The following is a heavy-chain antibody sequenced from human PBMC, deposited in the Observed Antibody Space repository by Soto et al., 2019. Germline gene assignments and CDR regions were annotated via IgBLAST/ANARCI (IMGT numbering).Heavy chain of an antibody. J-gene: IGHJ6*03. Sequence: PGGSLRLSCAASGFTFSSYSMNWVRQAPGKGLEWVSYISSSSSTIYYADSVKGRFTISRDNAKNSLYLQMNSLRAEDTAVYYCAREGLMVRGVRPDLYYYYYMDVWGKGTTVTVSS. CDR2: ISSSSSTI. D-gene: IGHD3-10*01. CDR1: GFTFSSYS. CDR3: AREGLMVRGVRPDLYYYYYMDV. V-gene: IGHV3-48*01.